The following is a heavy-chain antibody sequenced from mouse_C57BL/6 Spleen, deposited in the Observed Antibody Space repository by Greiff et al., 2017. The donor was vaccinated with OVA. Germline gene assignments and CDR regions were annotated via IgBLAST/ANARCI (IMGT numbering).Heavy chain of an antibody. CDR1: GYTFTDYY. D-gene: IGHD2-4*01. CDR3: ARSLYYDYGYWYFDD. J-gene: IGHJ1*03. Sequence: VQLQQSGPELVKPGASVKISCKASGYTFTDYYMNWVKQSHGKSLEWIGDINPNNGGTSYNQKFKGKATLTVDKSSSTAYMELRSLTSVDSAVYSWARSLYYDYGYWYFDDWGKGTTVTVSS. V-gene: IGHV1-26*01. CDR2: INPNNGGT.